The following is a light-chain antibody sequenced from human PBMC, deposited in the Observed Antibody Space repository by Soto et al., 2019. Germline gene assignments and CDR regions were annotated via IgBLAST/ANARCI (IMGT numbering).Light chain of an antibody. Sequence: QSALTQPASVSGSPGQSITISCTGTSSDLGGYNYVSWYQQHPGKAPKLMIYEVSNRPSGVSNRFSGSKSGNTASLTISGLQAEDEADYYCSSYKSSSTNWVFGGGTQLTVL. CDR1: SSDLGGYNY. CDR2: EVS. V-gene: IGLV2-14*01. CDR3: SSYKSSSTNWV. J-gene: IGLJ3*02.